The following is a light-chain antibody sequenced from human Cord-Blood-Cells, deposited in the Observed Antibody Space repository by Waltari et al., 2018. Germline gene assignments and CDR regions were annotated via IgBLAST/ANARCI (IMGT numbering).Light chain of an antibody. V-gene: IGLV2-14*01. CDR3: SSYTSSSTLV. CDR2: DVI. CDR1: SSDVGGYNY. J-gene: IGLJ2*01. Sequence: SALTQPASVSGSPGQSITISCTGTSSDVGGYNYFYWYQQHPGKAPKLMIYDVINRPSGVSNRFAGAKSGNTASLTISGLQAEDEADYYCSSYTSSSTLVFGGGTKLTVL.